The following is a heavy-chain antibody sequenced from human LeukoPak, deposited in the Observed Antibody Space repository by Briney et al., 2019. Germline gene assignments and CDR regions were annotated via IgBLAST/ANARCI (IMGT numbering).Heavy chain of an antibody. CDR2: ISSSGSTI. CDR1: GFTLSDYY. Sequence: GGSLRLSCAASGFTLSDYYMSWIRQAPGKGLEWVSYISSSGSTIYYADPVKGRFTISRDNAKNSLYLQMNSLRAEDTAVYYCARDYYYDSSGYFYYWGQGTLVTVSS. V-gene: IGHV3-11*01. D-gene: IGHD3-22*01. CDR3: ARDYYYDSSGYFYY. J-gene: IGHJ4*02.